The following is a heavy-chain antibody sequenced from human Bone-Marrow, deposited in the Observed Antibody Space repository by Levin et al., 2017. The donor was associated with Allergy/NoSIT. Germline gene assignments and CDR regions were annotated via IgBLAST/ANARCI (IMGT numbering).Heavy chain of an antibody. D-gene: IGHD3-10*01. J-gene: IGHJ4*02. CDR3: ARDRGFGDYYGRHYIGSYFDY. CDR1: GASIRTDDYY. V-gene: IGHV4-30-4*01. CDR2: IYHSGTT. Sequence: SCTVSGASIRTDDYYWNWIRQAPGKGLEWIGYIYHSGTTSYNPSLQSRVTISVDTSKNQFSLNLTSVTVADTAVYYCARDRGFGDYYGRHYIGSYFDYWGQGTLVTVSS.